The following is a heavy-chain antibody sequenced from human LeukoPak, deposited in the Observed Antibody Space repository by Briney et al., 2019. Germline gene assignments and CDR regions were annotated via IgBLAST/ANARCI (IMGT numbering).Heavy chain of an antibody. D-gene: IGHD2-2*01. J-gene: IGHJ4*02. V-gene: IGHV1-69*04. Sequence: SVKVSCKASGGTFSSYAISWVRQAPGQGLEWMGRIIPILGIANHAQKFQGRVTITADKSTSTAYMELSSLRSEDTAVYYCARGPAARETGTFDYWGQGTLVTVSS. CDR2: IIPILGIA. CDR1: GGTFSSYA. CDR3: ARGPAARETGTFDY.